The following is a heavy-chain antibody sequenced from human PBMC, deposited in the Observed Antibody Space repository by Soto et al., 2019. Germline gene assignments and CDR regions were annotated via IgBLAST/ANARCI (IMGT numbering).Heavy chain of an antibody. J-gene: IGHJ6*02. CDR2: ISYDGSNK. CDR1: GFTFSSYG. CDR3: AKDRPFSVAEYYYYGMDV. Sequence: QVQLVESGGGVVQPGRSLRLSCAASGFTFSSYGMHWVRQAPGKGLEWVAVISYDGSNKYYADSVKSRFTISRDNSKNTLYLQMNSLRAEDTAVYYCAKDRPFSVAEYYYYGMDVWGQGTTVTVSS. V-gene: IGHV3-30*18. D-gene: IGHD6-19*01.